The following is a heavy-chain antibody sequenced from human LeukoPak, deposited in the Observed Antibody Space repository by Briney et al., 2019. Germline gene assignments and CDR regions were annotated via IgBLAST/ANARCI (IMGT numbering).Heavy chain of an antibody. Sequence: PGGSLRLSCAASGFTFSSYAMSWVRQAPGKGLEWVSAISGSGGSTYYADSVKGRFTISRDNSKNTLYLQMNSLRAEDTAVYYCAKWSRGWYSDYYSMDVWGQGTTVTVSS. V-gene: IGHV3-23*01. D-gene: IGHD6-19*01. CDR3: AKWSRGWYSDYYSMDV. CDR2: ISGSGGST. J-gene: IGHJ6*02. CDR1: GFTFSSYA.